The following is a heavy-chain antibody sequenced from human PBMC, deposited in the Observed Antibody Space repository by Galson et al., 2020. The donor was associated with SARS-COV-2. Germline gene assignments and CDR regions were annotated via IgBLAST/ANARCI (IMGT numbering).Heavy chain of an antibody. V-gene: IGHV1-69*13. D-gene: IGHD3-22*01. CDR2: IIPIFGTA. J-gene: IGHJ5*02. Sequence: SVKVSCKASGGTFSSYAISWVRQAPGQGLEWMGGIIPIFGTANYAQKFQGRVTITADESTSTAYMELSSLRSEDTAVYYCARDLGYYYDSSGYRAWGQGTLVTVSS. CDR1: GGTFSSYA. CDR3: ARDLGYYYDSSGYRA.